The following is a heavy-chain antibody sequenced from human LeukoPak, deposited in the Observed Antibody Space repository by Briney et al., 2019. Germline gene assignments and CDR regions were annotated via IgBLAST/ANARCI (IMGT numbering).Heavy chain of an antibody. CDR1: GFTFSDYY. CDR3: ARDGEMVRGFNWLDP. Sequence: PGGSLRLSCVASGFTFSDYYMSWVRQVPGKGLEWVSSINWNGGNTDYADSVKGRFTISRDNAKNSLYLQMNSLRAEDTALYHCARDGEMVRGFNWLDPWGQGTLVTVSS. J-gene: IGHJ5*02. D-gene: IGHD3-10*01. V-gene: IGHV3-20*01. CDR2: INWNGGNT.